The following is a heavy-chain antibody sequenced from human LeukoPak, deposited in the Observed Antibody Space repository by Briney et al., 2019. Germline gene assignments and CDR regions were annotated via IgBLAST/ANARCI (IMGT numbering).Heavy chain of an antibody. Sequence: GASVKVSCKASGYTFTSYYMHWVRQAPGQGLEWMGIINPSGGSTSYAQKFQGRVTMARDTSTSTVYMELSSLRSEDTAVYYCARGGSSSCSWYGYYYGMDVWGQGTTVTVSS. CDR3: ARGGSSSCSWYGYYYGMDV. V-gene: IGHV1-46*01. CDR2: INPSGGST. J-gene: IGHJ6*02. CDR1: GYTFTSYY. D-gene: IGHD6-13*01.